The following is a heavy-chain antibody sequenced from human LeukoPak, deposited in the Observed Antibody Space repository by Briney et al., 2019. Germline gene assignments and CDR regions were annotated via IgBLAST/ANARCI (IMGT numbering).Heavy chain of an antibody. V-gene: IGHV3-30-3*01. CDR2: ISYDGSNK. CDR3: SRGRSGDYGDNYFDY. D-gene: IGHD4-17*01. J-gene: IGHJ4*02. Sequence: GRSLRLSCAASGFSFSSYAMYWVRQAPGKGLEWVAVISYDGSNKYYADSVTGRFTISRDNSKNTLDLQMNSLRAEDTAVYYCSRGRSGDYGDNYFDYWGQGTLVTVSS. CDR1: GFSFSSYA.